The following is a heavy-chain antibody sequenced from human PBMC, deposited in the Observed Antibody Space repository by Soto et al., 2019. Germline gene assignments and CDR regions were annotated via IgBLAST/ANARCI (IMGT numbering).Heavy chain of an antibody. J-gene: IGHJ5*02. CDR1: GFTFSSSA. CDR3: ARLTAS. CDR2: TGPSGM. V-gene: IGHV3-23*01. Sequence: PGGSLRLSCAASGFTFSSSAMSWVRQAPGKGLEWVSTTGPSGMYYTDSVKGRFTISRGNSKNTLFLQMNSLRVEDTAIYYCARLTASWGQGALVTVSS.